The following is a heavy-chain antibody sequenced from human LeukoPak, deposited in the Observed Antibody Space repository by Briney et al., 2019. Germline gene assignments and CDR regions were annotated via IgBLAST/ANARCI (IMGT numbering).Heavy chain of an antibody. D-gene: IGHD1-26*01. V-gene: IGHV3-23*01. CDR1: GFTFSSYS. Sequence: QAGGSLRLSCAASGFTFSSYSMNWVRQAPGKGLEWVSAISGSGGSTYYADSVKGRFTISRDNSKNTLYLQMNSLRAEDTAVYYCAKDWAGGRSGSYYVYWGQGTLVTVSS. CDR2: ISGSGGST. J-gene: IGHJ4*02. CDR3: AKDWAGGRSGSYYVY.